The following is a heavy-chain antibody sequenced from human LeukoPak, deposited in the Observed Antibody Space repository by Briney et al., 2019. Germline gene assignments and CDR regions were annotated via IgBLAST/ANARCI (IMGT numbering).Heavy chain of an antibody. D-gene: IGHD1-26*01. CDR3: ARYSSNVVGKRHYFDY. CDR2: ISGSSSYI. Sequence: PGGTLRLSCAAFGFAFSNYGMNWVRQAPGKGLEWVSSISGSSSYIYYTDSVKGRFTISRDNAKNSLYLQMNSLRAEDTAVYYCARYSSNVVGKRHYFDYWGQGTLVTVSS. V-gene: IGHV3-21*01. J-gene: IGHJ4*02. CDR1: GFAFSNYG.